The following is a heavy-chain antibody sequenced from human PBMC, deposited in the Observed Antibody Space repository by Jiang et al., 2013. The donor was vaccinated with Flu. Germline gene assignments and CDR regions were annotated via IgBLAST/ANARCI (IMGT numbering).Heavy chain of an antibody. J-gene: IGHJ3*02. CDR1: GDSVSSNGVA. CDR2: TYYRSKCN. CDR3: TRGRMSAFDI. Sequence: SQTLSLTCAISGDSVSSNGVAWNWIRQSPSRGLEWLGRTYYRSKCNDYAVSVKSRIIIDPDTSKNQFSLQLNSVTPEDTAVYYCTRGRMSAFDIWGQRDNGHRLF. D-gene: IGHD2/OR15-2a*01. V-gene: IGHV6-1*01.